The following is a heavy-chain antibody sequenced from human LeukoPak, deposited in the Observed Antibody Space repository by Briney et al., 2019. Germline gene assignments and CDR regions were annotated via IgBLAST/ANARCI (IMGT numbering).Heavy chain of an antibody. CDR1: GFTFRTYT. CDR3: ARSHSSSWYGYYYYGMDV. Sequence: RGSLRLSCAGSGFTFRTYTMNWVRQAPGKGLEWVAVIWYDGSNKYYADSVKGRFTISRDNSKNTLYLQMNSLRAEDTAVYYCARSHSSSWYGYYYYGMDVWGQGTTVTVSS. V-gene: IGHV3-33*01. J-gene: IGHJ6*02. CDR2: IWYDGSNK. D-gene: IGHD6-13*01.